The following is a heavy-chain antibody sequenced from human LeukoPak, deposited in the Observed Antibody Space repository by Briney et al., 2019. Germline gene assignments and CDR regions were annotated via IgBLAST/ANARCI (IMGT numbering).Heavy chain of an antibody. J-gene: IGHJ6*01. CDR2: IYSGGST. CDR1: GFTVSSNY. Sequence: PGGSESLFCAASGFTVSSNYMSWVRQAPGKGLEWVSVIYSGGSTYYADSVKGRFTISRQNSKNTQDLQMNSQRPEDTAVYYCARDGRYCIITSCDGYFGVVVLWQRATVTVSS. CDR3: ARDGRYCIITSCDGYFGVVV. D-gene: IGHD2-2*01. V-gene: IGHV3-53*04.